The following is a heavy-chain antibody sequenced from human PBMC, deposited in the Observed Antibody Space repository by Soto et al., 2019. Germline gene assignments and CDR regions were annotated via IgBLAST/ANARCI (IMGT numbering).Heavy chain of an antibody. J-gene: IGHJ4*02. CDR2: IRSKTDGGTT. D-gene: IGHD4-4*01. Sequence: EVQLVESGGGLVKPGGSLRLSCAASGFTFNNAWMNWVRQAPGKGLEWVGRIRSKTDGGTTDYAAPVKDRFAISRDDSRNTLHLQMNSLKTEHPAVYYCTTEPDYSNYFDYWGQGTLVTV. CDR1: GFTFNNAW. V-gene: IGHV3-15*07. CDR3: TTEPDYSNYFDY.